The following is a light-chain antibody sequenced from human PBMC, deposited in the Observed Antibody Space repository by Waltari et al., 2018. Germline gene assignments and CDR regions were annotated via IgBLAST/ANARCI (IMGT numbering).Light chain of an antibody. CDR3: GTWDSSLSAL. J-gene: IGLJ2*01. CDR2: DGN. V-gene: IGLV1-51*01. CDR1: SSNIGSYY. Sequence: QSVLTQPPSVSAAPGQKVTISCSGRSSNIGSYYVSWYQQLPGTAPKLLIYDGNRRRSWIPERFSGSKSGTSATLGSTGGQTGDEADYYCGTWDSSLSALFGGGTKLTVL.